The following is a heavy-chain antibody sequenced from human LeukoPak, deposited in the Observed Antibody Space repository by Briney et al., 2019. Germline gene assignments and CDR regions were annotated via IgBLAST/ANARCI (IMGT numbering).Heavy chain of an antibody. V-gene: IGHV3-11*01. D-gene: IGHD1-7*01. CDR3: ARDDPSEELSL. Sequence: GGSLRLSCAASGFTFNAFYMNWVRQAPGKGLEWVSYISGRSDTIFYADSVKGRFTISRDNAKNSVYLHMSSLRAEDTALYYCARDDPSEELSLWGQGTLVTVSA. J-gene: IGHJ4*02. CDR2: ISGRSDTI. CDR1: GFTFNAFY.